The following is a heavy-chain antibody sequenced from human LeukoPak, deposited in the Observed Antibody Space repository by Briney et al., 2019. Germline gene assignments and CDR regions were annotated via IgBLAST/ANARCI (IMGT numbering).Heavy chain of an antibody. J-gene: IGHJ6*02. CDR2: ISGSGGST. D-gene: IGHD3-10*01. Sequence: GGSLRLSCAGSGFTFGSYAMSWVRQAPGKGLEWVSGISGSGGSTYYADSVKGRFTISRDNSKNTLYLQMSSLRAEDTAVYYCAKRGRYGSGSYYNSLYGMGVWGQGTTVTVSS. CDR1: GFTFGSYA. CDR3: AKRGRYGSGSYYNSLYGMGV. V-gene: IGHV3-23*01.